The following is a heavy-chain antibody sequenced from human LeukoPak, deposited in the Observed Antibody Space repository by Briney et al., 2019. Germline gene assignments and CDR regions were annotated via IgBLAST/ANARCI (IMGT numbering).Heavy chain of an antibody. D-gene: IGHD3-10*01. Sequence: PGGSLRLFCAASGFTFSNYGMTWIRQFSGKGLEWISTITGSGSSTYYGDSVKGRFTISRDNSMKTLYLQMNSLRVEDTAIYYCARDSGLRWYGENYYYMDVWGKGTTVT. CDR2: ITGSGSST. CDR3: ARDSGLRWYGENYYYMDV. J-gene: IGHJ6*03. V-gene: IGHV3-23*01. CDR1: GFTFSNYG.